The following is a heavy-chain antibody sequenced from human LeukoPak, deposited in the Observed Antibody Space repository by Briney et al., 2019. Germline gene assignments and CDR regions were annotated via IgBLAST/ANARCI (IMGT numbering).Heavy chain of an antibody. CDR3: ARSIPYGTTWYGRSDY. D-gene: IGHD6-13*01. Sequence: GGSLRLSCAASGFPFSSNWMHWVRQAPGKGLVWVSRINSDGSSPHYADSVKGRFTISRDNALNSLYLQMNSLRAEDTAIYYCARSIPYGTTWYGRSDYWGQGTLVTVSS. CDR2: INSDGSSP. CDR1: GFPFSSNW. J-gene: IGHJ4*02. V-gene: IGHV3-74*01.